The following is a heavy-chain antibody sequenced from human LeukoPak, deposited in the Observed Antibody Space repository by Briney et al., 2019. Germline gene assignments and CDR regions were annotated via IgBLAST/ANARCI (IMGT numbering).Heavy chain of an antibody. V-gene: IGHV3-33*07. Sequence: GKSLRLSCAASGFSFSSYAIYWVRQAPGKGLGWVAVIWSDGNNKYYSDSVKGRFTISRDNSNNTLYLEMNSLRAEDTAVYYCARARYDYGDYVGAFDIWGQGTMVTVSS. CDR1: GFSFSSYA. CDR2: IWSDGNNK. CDR3: ARARYDYGDYVGAFDI. J-gene: IGHJ3*02. D-gene: IGHD4-17*01.